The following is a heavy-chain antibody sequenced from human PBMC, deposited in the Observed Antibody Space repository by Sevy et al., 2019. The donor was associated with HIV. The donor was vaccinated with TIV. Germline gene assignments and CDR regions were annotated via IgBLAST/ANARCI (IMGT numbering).Heavy chain of an antibody. CDR1: GYTFSTYG. CDR2: IGAYNGNR. D-gene: IGHD3-16*02. J-gene: IGHJ4*02. V-gene: IGHV1-18*01. Sequence: ASVKVSCKASGYTFSTYGISWVRQAPGQGLEWMGWIGAYNGNRKYAQKFQDRITMTTDTSTSTAYMELRSLRSDDTAVYFCAREGYYDYIWGSYRYFNDYWGQGTLVTVSS. CDR3: AREGYYDYIWGSYRYFNDY.